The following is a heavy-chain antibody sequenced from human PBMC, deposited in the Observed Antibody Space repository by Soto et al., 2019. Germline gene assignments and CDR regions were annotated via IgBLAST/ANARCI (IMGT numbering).Heavy chain of an antibody. V-gene: IGHV1-18*01. Sequence: ASVKVSCKASGYTFTSYGISWVRQAPGQGLEWMGWISAYNGNTNYAQKLQGRVTMTTDTSTSTAYMELRSLRSDDTAVYYCARWELRYYYYYGMDVWGQGTTVTVSS. D-gene: IGHD3-10*01. CDR2: ISAYNGNT. CDR1: GYTFTSYG. CDR3: ARWELRYYYYYGMDV. J-gene: IGHJ6*02.